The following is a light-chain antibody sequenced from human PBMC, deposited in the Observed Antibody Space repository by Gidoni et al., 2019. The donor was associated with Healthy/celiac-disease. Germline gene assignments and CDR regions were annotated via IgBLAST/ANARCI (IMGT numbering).Light chain of an antibody. CDR2: RDS. Sequence: SYELTQPLSVSVALGQTARIPCGGNNIGSKNVHWYQQKPGQAPVLVIYRDSNRPSGIPERFSGSNSGNTATLTISRAQAGDEADYYCQVWDSSTGGVFGGGTKLTVL. CDR1: NIGSKN. V-gene: IGLV3-9*01. CDR3: QVWDSSTGGV. J-gene: IGLJ2*01.